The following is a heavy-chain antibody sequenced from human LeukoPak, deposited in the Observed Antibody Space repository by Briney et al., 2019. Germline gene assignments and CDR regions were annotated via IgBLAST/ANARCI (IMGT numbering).Heavy chain of an antibody. CDR2: IYYSGST. J-gene: IGHJ2*01. CDR3: ARQGGGFWYFDL. D-gene: IGHD6-25*01. Sequence: PSETLSLTCTVSGGSISRYYWSWIRQPPGKGLEWIGYIYYSGSTNYNTSLKSRVTISVDTSKNQFSLKLSSVTAADMAVYDCARQGGGFWYFDLWGRGTLVTVSS. CDR1: GGSISRYY. V-gene: IGHV4-59*08.